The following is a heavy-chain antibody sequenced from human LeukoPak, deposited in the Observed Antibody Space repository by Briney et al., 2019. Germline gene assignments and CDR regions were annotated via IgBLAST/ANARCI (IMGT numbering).Heavy chain of an antibody. CDR1: GGSTSSSTHY. CDR2: IYYSGST. D-gene: IGHD1-26*01. J-gene: IGHJ4*02. V-gene: IGHV4-39*07. CDR3: ARVGGSYSFDY. Sequence: SETLFLTCTVSGGSTSSSTHYWGWIRQPPGKDLEWIGSIYYSGSTYYNPSLKSRVTISVDTSKNQFSLKLSSVTAADTAVYYCARVGGSYSFDYWGQGTLVTVSS.